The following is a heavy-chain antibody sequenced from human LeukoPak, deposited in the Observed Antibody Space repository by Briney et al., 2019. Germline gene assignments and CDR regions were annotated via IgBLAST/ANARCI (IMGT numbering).Heavy chain of an antibody. D-gene: IGHD5-12*01. CDR2: INPNSGGT. Sequence: GATVKVSCKASGYTFTSYGISWVRQAPGQGLEWMGWINPNSGGTNYAQKFQGRVTMTRDTSISTAYMELSRLRSDDTAVYYCARVEATPRVWGQGTMVTVSS. CDR1: GYTFTSYG. V-gene: IGHV1-2*02. J-gene: IGHJ3*01. CDR3: ARVEATPRV.